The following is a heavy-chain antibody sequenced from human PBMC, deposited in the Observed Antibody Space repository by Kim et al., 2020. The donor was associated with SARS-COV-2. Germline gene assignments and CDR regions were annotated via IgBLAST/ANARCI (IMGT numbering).Heavy chain of an antibody. V-gene: IGHV1-3*04. CDR3: ARAPPYYYDSSEGPGVYFDS. Sequence: ASVKVSCKASGYTFTSYAMHWVRQAPGQGLEWMGWINTGNGNTKYSQKFQGRVTITRDTSASTAYMDLSSLRSEDTAVYYCARAPPYYYDSSEGPGVYFDSWGQGTLVTVSS. CDR1: GYTFTSYA. D-gene: IGHD3-22*01. CDR2: INTGNGNT. J-gene: IGHJ4*02.